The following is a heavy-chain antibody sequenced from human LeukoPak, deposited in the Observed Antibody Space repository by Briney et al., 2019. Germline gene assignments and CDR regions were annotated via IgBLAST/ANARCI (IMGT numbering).Heavy chain of an antibody. J-gene: IGHJ4*02. CDR3: ARGWRDYGDYVYYFDY. CDR2: INPNSGGT. CDR1: GYTFDNDD. D-gene: IGHD4-17*01. V-gene: IGHV1-2*02. Sequence: ASVKVSCKASGYTFDNDDINWVRQAPGQGLEWMGWINPNSGGTNYAQNFQGRVTMTRDTSISTAYMEVSRLRSDDTAVYYCARGWRDYGDYVYYFDYWGQGTLVTVSS.